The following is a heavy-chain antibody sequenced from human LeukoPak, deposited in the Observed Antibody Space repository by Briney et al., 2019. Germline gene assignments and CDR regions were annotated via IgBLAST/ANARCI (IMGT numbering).Heavy chain of an antibody. D-gene: IGHD3-22*01. CDR3: SSYDNSGYYYRNY. V-gene: IGHV3-73*01. Sequence: GGSLRLSCAASGFTFSGFAIHWVRQASGKGLEWVGRVRTKGDGYATQYAAPVKGRFTISRDDSKNTAYLQMNSLKTEDTAVYFCSSYDNSGYYYRNYWGQGTLVTVSS. CDR1: GFTFSGFA. CDR2: VRTKGDGYAT. J-gene: IGHJ4*02.